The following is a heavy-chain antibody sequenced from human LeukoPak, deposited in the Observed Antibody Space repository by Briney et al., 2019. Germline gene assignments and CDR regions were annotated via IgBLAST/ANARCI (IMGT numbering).Heavy chain of an antibody. V-gene: IGHV3-15*01. D-gene: IGHD6-19*01. Sequence: GGSLRLSCAASGFTFSNAWMSWVRQAPGKGLEWVSRIKSKTDGGTTDYAAPVKGRFTISRDDSKNTLYLQMNSLKTEDTAVYYCTTETSIAVADTFDYWGQGTLVTVSS. CDR3: TTETSIAVADTFDY. CDR1: GFTFSNAW. CDR2: IKSKTDGGTT. J-gene: IGHJ4*02.